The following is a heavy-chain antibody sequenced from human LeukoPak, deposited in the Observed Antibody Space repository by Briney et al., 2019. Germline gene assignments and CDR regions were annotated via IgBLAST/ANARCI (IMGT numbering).Heavy chain of an antibody. D-gene: IGHD3-16*01. CDR2: ISGSGGST. J-gene: IGHJ4*02. CDR3: AKRRGGVGTTHFDY. CDR1: GFTSSSYV. Sequence: GGSLRLSCAASGFTSSSYVMHWVRQAPGKGLEWVSAISGSGGSTAYADSVKGRFTISRDNSKSTLYLQMNSLRAEDTAVYYCAKRRGGVGTTHFDYWGQGTLVTVSS. V-gene: IGHV3-23*01.